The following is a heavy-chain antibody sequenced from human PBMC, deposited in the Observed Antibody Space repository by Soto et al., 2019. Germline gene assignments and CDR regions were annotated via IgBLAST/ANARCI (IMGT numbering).Heavy chain of an antibody. CDR3: ARHAGMATIKTWFDP. CDR2: IYYSGST. J-gene: IGHJ5*02. V-gene: IGHV4-39*01. Sequence: PSETLSLTCTVSGGSISSSSYYWGWIRQPPGKGLEWIGSIYYSGSTYYNPSLKSRVTISVDTSKNQFSLKLSSVTAADTAVYYCARHAGMATIKTWFDPWGQGTLVTVSS. CDR1: GGSISSSSYY. D-gene: IGHD5-12*01.